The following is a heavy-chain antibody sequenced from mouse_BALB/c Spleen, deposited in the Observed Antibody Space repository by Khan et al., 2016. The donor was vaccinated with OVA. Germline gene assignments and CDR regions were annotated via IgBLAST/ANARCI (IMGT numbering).Heavy chain of an antibody. J-gene: IGHJ2*01. CDR2: IYPGTDNT. D-gene: IGHD3-2*02. CDR3: AREEALYYFDY. V-gene: IGHV1S132*01. CDR1: GYIFTSYW. Sequence: VQLQQSGAELVRPGASVKLSCKTSGYIFTSYWIHWVRQRSGQGLEWIARIYPGTDNTYYNEKLKDKATLTADKSSSTAYMQLSRLNSEDAAVDFCAREEALYYFDYWGQGTTLTVAS.